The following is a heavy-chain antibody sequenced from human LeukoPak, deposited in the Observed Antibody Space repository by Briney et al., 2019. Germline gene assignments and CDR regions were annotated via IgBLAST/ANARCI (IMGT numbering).Heavy chain of an antibody. CDR2: INPNSGNT. CDR3: ARGPPTAQYFQH. D-gene: IGHD1-1*01. J-gene: IGHJ1*01. V-gene: IGHV1-8*03. Sequence: GASVKVSCKASNYIFTGFYMHWVRQAPGQGLQWMGWINPNSGNTGYAQKFQGRITITRNTSISTVYMELSSLRSEDTAVYYCARGPPTAQYFQHWGQGTLVTVSS. CDR1: NYIFTGFY.